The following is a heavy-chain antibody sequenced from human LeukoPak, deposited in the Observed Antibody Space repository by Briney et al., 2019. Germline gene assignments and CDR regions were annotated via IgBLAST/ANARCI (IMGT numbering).Heavy chain of an antibody. CDR1: GFTFSSYA. CDR3: AKGQDSGGYYHNSRAPPDY. J-gene: IGHJ4*02. D-gene: IGHD3-22*01. Sequence: GGSLRLSCAASGFTFSSYAMSWVRQAPGKGLEWVSAISGSGGSTYYADSVKGRFTISRDNSKNTLYLQMNSLRAEDTAVYYCAKGQDSGGYYHNSRAPPDYWGQGTLVTVSS. V-gene: IGHV3-23*01. CDR2: ISGSGGST.